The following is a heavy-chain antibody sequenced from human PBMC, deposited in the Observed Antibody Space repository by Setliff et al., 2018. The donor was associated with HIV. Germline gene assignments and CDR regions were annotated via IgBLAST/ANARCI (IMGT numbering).Heavy chain of an antibody. Sequence: PSETLSLTCIVSGGSISSSYWSWIRQPPGKGLEWIGYIYTSGSTNYNPSLKSRVTISVDTSKNQFSLKLSSVSVADTAVYYCVRHLHPRYGMDVWGQGTTVTV. V-gene: IGHV4-4*09. CDR2: IYTSGST. J-gene: IGHJ6*02. CDR3: VRHLHPRYGMDV. CDR1: GGSISSSY.